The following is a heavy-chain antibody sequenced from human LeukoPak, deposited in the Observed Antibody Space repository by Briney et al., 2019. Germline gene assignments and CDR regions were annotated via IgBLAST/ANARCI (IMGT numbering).Heavy chain of an antibody. D-gene: IGHD3-16*01. Sequence: ASVKVSCKGSEYSFISYDINWVRQATGQGLEWMGWMNPNSSNTGYAQKFQGRVTFTRNSPITTAYMELSSLRSEGTAVYYCARAIKADRRGSWFDPWGQGTLVTVSS. CDR2: MNPNSSNT. J-gene: IGHJ5*02. CDR3: ARAIKADRRGSWFDP. CDR1: EYSFISYD. V-gene: IGHV1-8*03.